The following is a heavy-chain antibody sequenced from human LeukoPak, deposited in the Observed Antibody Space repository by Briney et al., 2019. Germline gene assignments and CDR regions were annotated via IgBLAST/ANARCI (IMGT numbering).Heavy chain of an antibody. CDR1: GFTCSDYS. D-gene: IGHD2-21*02. Sequence: GGSLRLSCAVSGFTCSDYSTNWVRQAPGKGLEWVSYISSSGFTINYADSVKGRFTISRDNSKNTLYLQMNSLRAEDTAVYYCGKSHHVTAIDYWGQGTLVTVSS. J-gene: IGHJ4*02. V-gene: IGHV3-48*01. CDR2: ISSSGFTI. CDR3: GKSHHVTAIDY.